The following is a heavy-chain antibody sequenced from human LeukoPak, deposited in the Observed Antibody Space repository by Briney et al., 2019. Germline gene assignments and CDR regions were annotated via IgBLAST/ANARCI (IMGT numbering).Heavy chain of an antibody. Sequence: SQTLSLTCTASGGSISSGSYYWSWIRQPAGKGLEWIGRIYTRGSTNYNPSLKSRVTISVDTSKNQFSLKLSSVTAADTAVYYCARADYSNYRWFDPWGQGTLVTVSS. CDR2: IYTRGST. D-gene: IGHD4-11*01. CDR1: GGSISSGSYY. J-gene: IGHJ5*02. CDR3: ARADYSNYRWFDP. V-gene: IGHV4-61*02.